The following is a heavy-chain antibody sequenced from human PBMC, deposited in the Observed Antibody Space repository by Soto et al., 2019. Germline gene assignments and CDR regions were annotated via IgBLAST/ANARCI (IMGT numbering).Heavy chain of an antibody. J-gene: IGHJ4*02. V-gene: IGHV4-59*01. CDR2: ISNSGGT. CDR3: ARGSINVGAQVNDC. CDR1: GDSISDYY. D-gene: IGHD1-26*01. Sequence: PSETLSLTCTVSGDSISDYYWSWIRQFPGKGLEWIGYISNSGGTNYNPSLKSRVTISVYTSKNQFSLRLSSVTAGDTAVYFCARGSINVGAQVNDCWGQGTLVT.